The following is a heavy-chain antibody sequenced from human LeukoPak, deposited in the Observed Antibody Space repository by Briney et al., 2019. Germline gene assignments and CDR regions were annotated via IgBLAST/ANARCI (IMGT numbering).Heavy chain of an antibody. J-gene: IGHJ4*02. CDR2: INPSGGST. CDR3: ARDSARLILLWEYYFDY. V-gene: IGHV1-46*01. Sequence: ASVKVSCKASGYTFTSYYMHWVRQAPGQGLEWMGIINPSGGSTSYAQKFQGRVTMTRDTSISTAYMELSRLRSDDTAVYYCARDSARLILLWEYYFDYWGQGTLVTVSS. D-gene: IGHD3-10*01. CDR1: GYTFTSYY.